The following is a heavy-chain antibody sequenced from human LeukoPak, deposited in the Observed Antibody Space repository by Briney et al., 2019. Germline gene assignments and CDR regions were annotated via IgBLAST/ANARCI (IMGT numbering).Heavy chain of an antibody. Sequence: SQTLSLTCAVSGDSVSSSSAVWNWIRQSSSRGLEWLGRTYYRSKWHNEYAESVKSRISITSDTSKNQFSLQLNSVTPEDTAVYYCARFSGRNWGQGTLVTVSS. J-gene: IGHJ4*02. CDR2: TYYRSKWHN. CDR3: ARFSGRN. V-gene: IGHV6-1*01. D-gene: IGHD2-15*01. CDR1: GDSVSSSSAV.